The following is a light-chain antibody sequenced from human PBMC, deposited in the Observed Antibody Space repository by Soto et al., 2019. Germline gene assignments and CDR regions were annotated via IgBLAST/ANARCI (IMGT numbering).Light chain of an antibody. J-gene: IGKJ1*01. V-gene: IGKV3-20*01. CDR1: QSLASTY. CDR2: GAS. CDR3: LQYGSSPRT. Sequence: ESVLTQSPGTLSLSPGERATLSCRASQSLASTYLAWYQQRPGQAPRLLIFGASSRAAGIPDRFSGSGSGTDFTLTITRLEPEDFAVYYCLQYGSSPRTSGQGTKVEIK.